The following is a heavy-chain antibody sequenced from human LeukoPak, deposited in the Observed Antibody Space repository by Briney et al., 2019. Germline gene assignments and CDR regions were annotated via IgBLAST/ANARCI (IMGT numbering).Heavy chain of an antibody. V-gene: IGHV3-9*03. CDR1: GFTFDDYA. CDR2: ISWNSGSI. D-gene: IGHD6-19*01. Sequence: PGGSLRLSCAASGFTFDDYAMHWVRQAPGKGLGWVSGISWNSGSIGYADSVKGRFTISRDNAKNSLYLQMNSLRAEDMAWYYFAKGPIAVAGTYFDYWGQGTLVTVSS. CDR3: AKGPIAVAGTYFDY. J-gene: IGHJ4*02.